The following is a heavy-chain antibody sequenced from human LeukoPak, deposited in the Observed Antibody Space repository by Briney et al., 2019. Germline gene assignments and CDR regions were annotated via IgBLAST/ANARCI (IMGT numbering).Heavy chain of an antibody. CDR2: ISYDGSNK. D-gene: IGHD3-3*01. Sequence: GGSLRLSCAASGFTFSSYAMHWVRQAPGKGLEWVAVISYDGSNKYYADSVKGRFTISRDNSKNTLYLQMNSLRAEDTAVYYCARDLYDFWSGYYSFGGFDPWGQGTLVTVSS. V-gene: IGHV3-30*04. CDR3: ARDLYDFWSGYYSFGGFDP. J-gene: IGHJ5*02. CDR1: GFTFSSYA.